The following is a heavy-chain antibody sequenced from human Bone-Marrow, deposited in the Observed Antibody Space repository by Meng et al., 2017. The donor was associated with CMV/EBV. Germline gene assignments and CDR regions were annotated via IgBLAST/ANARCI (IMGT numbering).Heavy chain of an antibody. CDR1: GGSVSSGSYY. Sequence: SETLSLTCTVPGGSVSSGSYYWSWIRQPPGKGLEWIGYIYYSGSTNYNPSLKSRVTISVDTSKNQFSLKLSSVTAEDTAVYYCARGTLGTNCSSTSCYTQVDYYYYYYGMDVWGQGTTVTVSS. V-gene: IGHV4-61*01. CDR2: IYYSGST. J-gene: IGHJ6*02. D-gene: IGHD2-2*02. CDR3: ARGTLGTNCSSTSCYTQVDYYYYYYGMDV.